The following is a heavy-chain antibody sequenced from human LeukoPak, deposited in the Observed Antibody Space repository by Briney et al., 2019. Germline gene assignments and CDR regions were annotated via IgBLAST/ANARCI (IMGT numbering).Heavy chain of an antibody. V-gene: IGHV1-18*01. CDR3: ASVYYDSSGYYYEEYFQH. CDR2: ISAYNGNT. CDR1: GGTFSSYA. Sequence: ASVKVSCKASGGTFSSYAISWVRQAPGQGLEWMGWISAYNGNTNYAQKLQGRVTMTTDTSTSTAYMELRSLRSDDTAVYYCASVYYDSSGYYYEEYFQHWGQGTLVTVSS. J-gene: IGHJ1*01. D-gene: IGHD3-22*01.